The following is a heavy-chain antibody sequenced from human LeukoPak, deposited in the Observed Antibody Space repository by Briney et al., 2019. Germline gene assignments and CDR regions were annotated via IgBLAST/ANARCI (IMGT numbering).Heavy chain of an antibody. D-gene: IGHD6-6*01. CDR2: ISGSGGST. CDR3: AKDLLRGIAARRLGY. CDR1: GFTFSSYA. V-gene: IGHV3-23*01. J-gene: IGHJ4*02. Sequence: GGSLTLSCAASGFTFSSYAMSWVRQAPGKGLEWVSAISGSGGSTYYADSVKGRFTISRDNSKNTLYLQTNSLRAEDTAVYYCAKDLLRGIAARRLGYWGQGTLVTVSS.